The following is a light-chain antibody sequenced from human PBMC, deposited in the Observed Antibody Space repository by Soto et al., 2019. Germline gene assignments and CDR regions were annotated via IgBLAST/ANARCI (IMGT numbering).Light chain of an antibody. CDR1: QSVSGW. CDR2: QAS. J-gene: IGKJ2*01. CDR3: QHYNDYSYT. Sequence: DIQMTQSPSTLSASVGDRVDIPCRASQSVSGWLAWYQQKPGKVPKLLIYQASTLEDGVPSRFSGSGSGTEFTLTISSLQPDDSATYYCQHYNDYSYTFGPGTNLEIK. V-gene: IGKV1-5*03.